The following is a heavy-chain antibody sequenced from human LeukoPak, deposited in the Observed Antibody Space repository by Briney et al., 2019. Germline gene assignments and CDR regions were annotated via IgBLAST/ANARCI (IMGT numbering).Heavy chain of an antibody. CDR2: INHSGST. Sequence: SETLSLTCTFSVGSISSYYWSCIRQPPGKGREVRGEINHSGSTNYNPSPKSPGTISVDKSKHQFSLKLSSVPAADTAVYYCARGSVVVVPAGRGAFDIWGQGTMVTVSS. V-gene: IGHV4-34*01. CDR1: VGSISSYY. J-gene: IGHJ3*02. D-gene: IGHD2-2*01. CDR3: ARGSVVVVPAGRGAFDI.